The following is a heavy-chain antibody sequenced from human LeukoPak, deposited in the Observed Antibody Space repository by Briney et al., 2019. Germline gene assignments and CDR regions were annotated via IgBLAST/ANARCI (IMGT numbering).Heavy chain of an antibody. CDR2: IWYDGSNK. J-gene: IGHJ4*02. D-gene: IGHD1-26*01. CDR3: VKEKSGSYRPNFDY. Sequence: GESLKISCAASGFTFSGYGMHWVRQAPGKGLEWVAVIWYDGSNKYYADSVKGRFTISRDNSKSTLYLQMNSLRAEDTAVYYCVKEKSGSYRPNFDYWGQGTLVTVSS. V-gene: IGHV3-33*06. CDR1: GFTFSGYG.